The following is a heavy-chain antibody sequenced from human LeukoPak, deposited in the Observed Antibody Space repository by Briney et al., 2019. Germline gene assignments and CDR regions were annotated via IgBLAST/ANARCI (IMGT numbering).Heavy chain of an antibody. CDR2: IRSNTCGGTT. CDR1: GFTFGDYA. J-gene: IGHJ4*02. Sequence: GGSLRLSCTASGFTFGDYAMSWVRQAPGKGLEWVGFIRSNTCGGTTEYAASVKGSFTISRDASKSLDYLKMNRLTTEATAVYYCTRRIVVVPLDDYWGQGTLVTVSS. V-gene: IGHV3-49*04. CDR3: TRRIVVVPLDDY. D-gene: IGHD3-22*01.